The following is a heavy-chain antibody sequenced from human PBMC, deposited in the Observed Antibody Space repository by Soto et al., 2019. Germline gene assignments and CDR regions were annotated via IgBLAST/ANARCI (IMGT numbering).Heavy chain of an antibody. V-gene: IGHV1-8*01. Sequence: QVQLVQSGDEVKEPGASVKVSCRASGYTFSSYDINWVRQATGQGPEWMGWMNPDSGHTGYAQKFQGRVTMTRDTSISTAYMELSSLRSEDTAVYYCAKVGSPYYFHGLDVWGQGTTVTVSS. J-gene: IGHJ6*02. CDR1: GYTFSSYD. CDR2: MNPDSGHT. CDR3: AKVGSPYYFHGLDV. D-gene: IGHD6-13*01.